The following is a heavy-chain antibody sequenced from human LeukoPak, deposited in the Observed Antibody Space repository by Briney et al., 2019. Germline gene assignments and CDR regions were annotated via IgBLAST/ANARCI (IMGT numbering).Heavy chain of an antibody. CDR1: GGTFFSYA. J-gene: IGHJ4*02. Sequence: SVKVSCKASGGTFFSYAISWVRQAPGQGREWMGGIIPIFGTANFAQKFQGRVTITTDESTSTAYMELSSLRSEDTAVYYCARETPGGITGATLGYWGQGTLVTVSS. CDR2: IIPIFGTA. V-gene: IGHV1-69*05. CDR3: ARETPGGITGATLGY. D-gene: IGHD1-20*01.